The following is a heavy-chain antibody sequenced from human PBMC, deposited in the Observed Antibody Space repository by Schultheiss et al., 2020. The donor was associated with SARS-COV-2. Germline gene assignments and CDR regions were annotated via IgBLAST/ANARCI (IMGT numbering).Heavy chain of an antibody. CDR3: ARGPSIAARPYYYYYGMDV. J-gene: IGHJ6*02. D-gene: IGHD6-6*01. V-gene: IGHV4-39*07. CDR2: INHSGST. CDR1: GGSISSGGYY. Sequence: SETLSLTCTVSGGSISSGGYYWSWIRQPPGKGLEWIGEINHSGSTNYNPSLKSRVTISVDTSKNQFSLKLSSVTAADTAVYYCARGPSIAARPYYYYYGMDVWGQGTTVTVAS.